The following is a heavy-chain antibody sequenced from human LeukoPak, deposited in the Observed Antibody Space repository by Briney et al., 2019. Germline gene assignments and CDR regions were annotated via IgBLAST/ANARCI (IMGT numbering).Heavy chain of an antibody. CDR2: LSGSARST. CDR3: ATDLRTPSA. J-gene: IGHJ5*02. V-gene: IGHV3-23*01. D-gene: IGHD1-14*01. CDR1: GFTFSSYA. Sequence: PGGSLRLSCAASGFTFSSYAMSWVRQAPGKGLEWVSSLSGSARSTYYADSVKGRFTISRDNSKNTLYLQMNSLRAEDTAVYYCATDLRTPSAWGQGTLVTVSP.